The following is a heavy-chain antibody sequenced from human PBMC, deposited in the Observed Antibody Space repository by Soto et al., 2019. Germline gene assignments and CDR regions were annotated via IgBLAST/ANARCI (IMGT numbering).Heavy chain of an antibody. CDR3: ARDPPPRITIFVVVISRHMDV. V-gene: IGHV1-18*01. Sequence: ASLKVSCKASGYTFTIYGISWVRQAPGQGLEWMGWISAYNGNTNYAQKLQGRVTMTTDTSTSTAYMELRSLRSDDTAVYYCARDPPPRITIFVVVISRHMDVWGKGTTVTVSS. CDR1: GYTFTIYG. D-gene: IGHD3-3*01. J-gene: IGHJ6*03. CDR2: ISAYNGNT.